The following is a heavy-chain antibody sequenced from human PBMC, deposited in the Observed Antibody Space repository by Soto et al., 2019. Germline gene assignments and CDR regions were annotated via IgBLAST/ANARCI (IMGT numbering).Heavy chain of an antibody. D-gene: IGHD3-16*02. CDR1: GFTFGDYA. Sequence: DVQLVESGGGLVQPGRSLRLSCTASGFTFGDYAMSWFRQAPGKGLEWVGFIRSKAYGGTTEYAASVKGRFTISRDDSKSIAYLQMNSLKTEDTAVYYCTREALHLGELSFDYWGQGTLVTVSS. CDR3: TREALHLGELSFDY. V-gene: IGHV3-49*03. J-gene: IGHJ4*02. CDR2: IRSKAYGGTT.